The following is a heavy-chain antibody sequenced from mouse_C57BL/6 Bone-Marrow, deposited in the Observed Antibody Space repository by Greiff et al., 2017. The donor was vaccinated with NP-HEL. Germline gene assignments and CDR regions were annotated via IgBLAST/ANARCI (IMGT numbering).Heavy chain of an antibody. Sequence: EVQRVESGGGLVQPGGSLKLSCAASGFTFSSYAMSWVRQTPEKRLEWVATISDGGSYTYYPDNVKGRFTISRDNAKNNLYLQMSHLKSEDTAMYYCARASYITAVGGLADWGQGTLVTVSA. CDR2: ISDGGSYT. V-gene: IGHV5-4*01. D-gene: IGHD1-1*01. CDR1: GFTFSSYA. J-gene: IGHJ3*01. CDR3: ARASYITAVGGLAD.